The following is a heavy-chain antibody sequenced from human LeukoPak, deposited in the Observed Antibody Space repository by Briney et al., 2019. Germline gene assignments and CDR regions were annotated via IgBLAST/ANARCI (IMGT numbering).Heavy chain of an antibody. V-gene: IGHV3-48*03. CDR2: ISRGGGSA. Sequence: GGSLRLSCAASGFIFSSYEMSWVRQAPGRGLEWVSYISRGGGSAYYVDSVRGRFTISRDNTKNALYLQMNSLRAEDTAVYYCAALWFDPWGQGTLVTVPS. CDR3: AALWFDP. J-gene: IGHJ5*02. CDR1: GFIFSSYE.